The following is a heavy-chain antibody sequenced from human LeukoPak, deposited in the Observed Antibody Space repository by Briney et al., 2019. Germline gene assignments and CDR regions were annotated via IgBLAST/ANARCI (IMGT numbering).Heavy chain of an antibody. V-gene: IGHV3-7*04. Sequence: GGSLRLSCVASGFPFSSYWMTWVRQAPGKGLEWVANINQDGSKKSYVDSVKGRFTISRDNAKNSLYLQMDSLRAEDTAIYYCTRVGYIDEGIDYWGQGTLVTVSS. J-gene: IGHJ4*02. CDR3: TRVGYIDEGIDY. D-gene: IGHD5-24*01. CDR2: INQDGSKK. CDR1: GFPFSSYW.